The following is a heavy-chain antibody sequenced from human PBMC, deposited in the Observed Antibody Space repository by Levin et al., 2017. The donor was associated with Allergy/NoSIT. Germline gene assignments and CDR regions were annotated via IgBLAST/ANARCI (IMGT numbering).Heavy chain of an antibody. CDR3: LKIGRNYQPDY. CDR2: IRTKAYNYAT. V-gene: IGHV3-72*01. Sequence: PGGSLRLSCAVSGFTSSDHYMDWVRQAPGKGLEWIGRIRTKAYNYATEYVASVKGRFTISRDDSQNSVYLQMNSLNIEDTAVYFCLKIGRNYQPDYWGRGTLVTVSS. D-gene: IGHD1-1*01. J-gene: IGHJ4*02. CDR1: GFTSSDHY.